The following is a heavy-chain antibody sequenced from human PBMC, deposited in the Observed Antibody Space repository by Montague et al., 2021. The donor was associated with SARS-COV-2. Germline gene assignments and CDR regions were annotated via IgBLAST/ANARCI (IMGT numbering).Heavy chain of an antibody. J-gene: IGHJ5*02. CDR3: ARRITMVRGVTKRNNWFDP. Sequence: SETLSLTCAVSGGSISSDNWWSWFRQSPGKGLDWFGEIFHSGSTNYNPSLKSRVTMSVDKSKNDFSLKLSPVTAADTAMYYCARRITMVRGVTKRNNWFDPWGRGILVTVSS. CDR2: IFHSGST. CDR1: GGSISSDNW. D-gene: IGHD3-10*01. V-gene: IGHV4-4*02.